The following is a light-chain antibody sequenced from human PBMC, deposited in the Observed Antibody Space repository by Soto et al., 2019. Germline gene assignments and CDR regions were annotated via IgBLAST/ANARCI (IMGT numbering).Light chain of an antibody. CDR3: QQRHNWPIT. Sequence: EIVLTQSPATLSLSPGERATLSCRTSQTIRGLLNWYQQRPGQAPRLLIYDTSNRATDIPARFSGSRSGTDFILTISSLDPEDFGVYFCQQRHNWPITFGQGTRLDIK. V-gene: IGKV3-11*01. J-gene: IGKJ5*01. CDR2: DTS. CDR1: QTIRGL.